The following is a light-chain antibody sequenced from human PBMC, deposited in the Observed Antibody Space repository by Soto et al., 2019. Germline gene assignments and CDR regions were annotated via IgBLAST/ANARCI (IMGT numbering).Light chain of an antibody. Sequence: AIRMTQSPSSLSASTGDRVTITCRASQGISSYLAWYQQKPGKAPKLLIYAASTLQSGVLSRCSGSGSGTDVFLTTSCLQSDDVSTYYCHQYYSYPRTFGQGTKVEIK. V-gene: IGKV1-8*01. J-gene: IGKJ1*01. CDR2: AAS. CDR3: HQYYSYPRT. CDR1: QGISSY.